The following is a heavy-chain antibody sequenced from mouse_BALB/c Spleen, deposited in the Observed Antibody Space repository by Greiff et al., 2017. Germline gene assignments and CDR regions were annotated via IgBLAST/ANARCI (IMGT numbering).Heavy chain of an antibody. Sequence: VMLVESGPGLVAPSQSLSITCTVSGFSLTSYDISWIRQPPGKGLEWLGVIWTGGGTNYNSAFMSRLSISKDNSKSQVFLKMNSLQTDDTAIYYCVRENYYGSSYERFAYWGQGTLVTVSA. D-gene: IGHD1-1*01. CDR2: IWTGGGT. CDR1: GFSLTSYD. CDR3: VRENYYGSSYERFAY. V-gene: IGHV2-9-2*01. J-gene: IGHJ3*01.